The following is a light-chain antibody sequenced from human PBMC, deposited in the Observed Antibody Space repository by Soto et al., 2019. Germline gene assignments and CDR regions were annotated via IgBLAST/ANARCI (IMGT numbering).Light chain of an antibody. CDR1: QDVRNY. Sequence: AIQMTQSPSSLSASVGDRVTITCRASQDVRNYVGWYQQTPGKAQKLLIYGAYSLQSGVPSRFSGSGSGADFTLTISSLQPQDFATYFCLQDYGYPWTFGQGTRVEVK. CDR3: LQDYGYPWT. CDR2: GAY. V-gene: IGKV1-6*01. J-gene: IGKJ1*01.